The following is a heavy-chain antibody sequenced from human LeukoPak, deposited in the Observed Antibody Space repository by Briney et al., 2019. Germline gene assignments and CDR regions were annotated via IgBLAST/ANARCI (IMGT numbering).Heavy chain of an antibody. CDR3: ARHDYAGNWFDP. CDR2: IYYSGST. CDR1: GGSISSSSYY. J-gene: IGHJ5*02. Sequence: SETLSLTCTVSGGSISSSSYYWGWIRQPPGTGLEWIGSIYYSGSTYYNPSLKSRVTISVDTSKNQFSLKLSSVTAADTAVYYCARHDYAGNWFDPWGQGTLATVSS. D-gene: IGHD4-17*01. V-gene: IGHV4-39*01.